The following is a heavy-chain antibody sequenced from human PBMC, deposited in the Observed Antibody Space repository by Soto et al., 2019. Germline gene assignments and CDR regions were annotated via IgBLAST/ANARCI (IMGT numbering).Heavy chain of an antibody. Sequence: EVQLVASGGGLVQPGGSVRLSCAASGFSFSTYWMSWLRQAPGKGLEWVANINQDGSEIYYVDSVKGRFTISRDNAKNSLYLQMNSLRAEDTAVYYCASRYSSGCIYWGQGTLVTVSS. CDR2: INQDGSEI. CDR1: GFSFSTYW. V-gene: IGHV3-7*05. J-gene: IGHJ4*02. D-gene: IGHD6-25*01. CDR3: ASRYSSGCIY.